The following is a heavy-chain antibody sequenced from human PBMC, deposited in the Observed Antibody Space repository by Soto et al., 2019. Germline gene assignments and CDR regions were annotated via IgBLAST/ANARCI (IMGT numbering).Heavy chain of an antibody. CDR2: IYYSGST. J-gene: IGHJ4*02. Sequence: QLQLQESGPGLVKPSETLSLTCTVSDGSISSSSYYWGWIRQPPGKGLEWIGSIYYSGSTYYNPSLKSRVTISVDTSKNQFSLKLSSVTAADTAVYYCARQDIVLMVYANDYWGQGTLVTVSS. CDR1: DGSISSSSYY. V-gene: IGHV4-39*01. D-gene: IGHD2-8*01. CDR3: ARQDIVLMVYANDY.